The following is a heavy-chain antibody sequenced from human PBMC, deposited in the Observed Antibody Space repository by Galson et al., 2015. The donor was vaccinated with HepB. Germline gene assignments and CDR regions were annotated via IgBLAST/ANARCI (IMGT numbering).Heavy chain of an antibody. D-gene: IGHD3-3*01. Sequence: CAISGDSVSSNSAAWNWIRQSPSRGLEWLGRTYYRSKWYNDYAVSVKSRITINPDTSKNQFSLQLNSVTPEDTAVYYCAKDVGRHYDFWIGDSADYYNNCDIHHWGHGTP. CDR2: TYYRSKWYN. J-gene: IGHJ6*02. V-gene: IGHV6-1*01. CDR1: GDSVSSNSAA. CDR3: AKDVGRHYDFWIGDSADYYNNCDIHH.